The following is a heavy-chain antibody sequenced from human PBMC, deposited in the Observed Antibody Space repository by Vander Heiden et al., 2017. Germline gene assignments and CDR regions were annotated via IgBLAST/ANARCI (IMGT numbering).Heavy chain of an antibody. CDR2: IIPIFGTA. J-gene: IGHJ4*02. CDR1: GGTFSSYA. V-gene: IGHV1-69*01. D-gene: IGHD1-26*01. Sequence: QVQLVQSGAVVKKPGSSVHVSCTASGGTFSSYALSWVRQAPGQGLEWMGGIIPIFGTANYAQKLQGRVTITADESTSTAYMELSSLRSEDTAVYYCARDPRVGATALYYFDYWGQGTLVTVSS. CDR3: ARDPRVGATALYYFDY.